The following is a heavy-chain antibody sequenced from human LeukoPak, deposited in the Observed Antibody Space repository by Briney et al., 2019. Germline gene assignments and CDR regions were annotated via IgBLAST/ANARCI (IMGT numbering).Heavy chain of an antibody. Sequence: ASVKVSCKASGYTFTSYGISWVRQAPGQGLEWMGWISTYNGNTNYALKVQGRVTMTRDTSISTAYMELSRLKSDDTAVYYCARDYSSGWYVYWGQGTLVTVSS. J-gene: IGHJ4*02. CDR2: ISTYNGNT. D-gene: IGHD6-19*01. V-gene: IGHV1-18*01. CDR1: GYTFTSYG. CDR3: ARDYSSGWYVY.